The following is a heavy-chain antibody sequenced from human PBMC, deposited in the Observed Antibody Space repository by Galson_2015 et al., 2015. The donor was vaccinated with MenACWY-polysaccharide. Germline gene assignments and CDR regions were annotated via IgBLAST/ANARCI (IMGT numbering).Heavy chain of an antibody. Sequence: ETLSLTCAVYGGSFSGYYWSWIRQPPGKGLEWIGEINHSGSTNYNPSLKSRVTISVDTSKNQFSLKLNSVTAADTAVYYCGRGVGHTAMVSRFDYWGQGTLVTVSS. CDR1: GGSFSGYY. CDR2: INHSGST. V-gene: IGHV4-34*01. J-gene: IGHJ4*02. CDR3: GRGVGHTAMVSRFDY. D-gene: IGHD5-18*01.